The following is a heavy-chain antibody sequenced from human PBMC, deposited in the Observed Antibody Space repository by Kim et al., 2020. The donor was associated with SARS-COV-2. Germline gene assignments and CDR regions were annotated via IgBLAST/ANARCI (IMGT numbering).Heavy chain of an antibody. D-gene: IGHD3-9*01. J-gene: IGHJ6*02. Sequence: GRFTISRDNSTNTLYLQVNSLRAEDTAVYYCARDRRYYDILTGYYSGMDVWGQGTTVTVSS. CDR3: ARDRRYYDILTGYYSGMDV. V-gene: IGHV3-53*01.